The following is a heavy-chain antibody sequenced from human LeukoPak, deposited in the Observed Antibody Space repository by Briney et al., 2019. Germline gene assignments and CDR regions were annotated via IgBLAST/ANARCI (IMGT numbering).Heavy chain of an antibody. CDR2: ISGSGGST. CDR3: SRHDFDWLLYYFDY. CDR1: GFTFSGYA. Sequence: PGGSLRLSCAASGFTFSGYAMSWVRQAPGKGLEWVSAISGSGGSTYYADSVKGRFTISRDNSKNTLYLQMNSLRAEDTAVYYCSRHDFDWLLYYFDYWGQGTLVTVSS. J-gene: IGHJ4*02. V-gene: IGHV3-23*01. D-gene: IGHD3-9*01.